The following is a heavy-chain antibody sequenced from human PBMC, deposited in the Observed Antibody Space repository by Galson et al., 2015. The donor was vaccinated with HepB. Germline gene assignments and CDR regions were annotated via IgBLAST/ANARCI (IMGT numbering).Heavy chain of an antibody. CDR3: TRGPRSDYGDLDY. CDR2: IRSKAYGGTT. Sequence: SLRLSCAASGFTFSSYEMNWVRQAPGKGLEWVGFIRSKAYGGTTEYAASVKGRFTISRDDSKSIAYLQMYSLKTEDTAVYYCTRGPRSDYGDLDYWGQGTLVTVSS. D-gene: IGHD4-17*01. V-gene: IGHV3-49*04. CDR1: GFTFSSYE. J-gene: IGHJ4*02.